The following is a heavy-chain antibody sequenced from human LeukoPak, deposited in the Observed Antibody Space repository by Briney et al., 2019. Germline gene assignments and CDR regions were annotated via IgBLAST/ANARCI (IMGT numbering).Heavy chain of an antibody. Sequence: SETLSLTCAVYGGSFSGYYWSWIRQPPGKGLEWIGEINHSGSTNYNPSLKSPVTISVDTSKNQFSLKPSSVTAADTAVYYCARGPHIAAAGTGRFWNYWGQGTLVTVSS. CDR2: INHSGST. J-gene: IGHJ4*02. V-gene: IGHV4-34*01. CDR1: GGSFSGYY. CDR3: ARGPHIAAAGTGRFWNY. D-gene: IGHD6-13*01.